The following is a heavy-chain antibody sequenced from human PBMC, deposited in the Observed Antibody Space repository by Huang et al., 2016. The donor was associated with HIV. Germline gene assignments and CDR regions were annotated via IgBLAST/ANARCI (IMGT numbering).Heavy chain of an antibody. Sequence: QMQLQQRGAGLLKPSETLSLTCGVSGGSFTGNYLTWIRQAPGKGLEWIGEVNDSGATNDNPSFNGRVTRSRDKSNRELSLNLRSVTAADTAVYYCARQWTILEWLLGLDVWGQGTTVIVSS. J-gene: IGHJ6*02. CDR1: GGSFTGNY. D-gene: IGHD3-3*01. CDR2: VNDSGAT. V-gene: IGHV4-34*02. CDR3: ARQWTILEWLLGLDV.